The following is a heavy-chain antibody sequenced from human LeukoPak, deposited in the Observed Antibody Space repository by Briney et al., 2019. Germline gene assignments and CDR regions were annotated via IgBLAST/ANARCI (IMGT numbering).Heavy chain of an antibody. Sequence: GGSLRRSCAASGFTFSSYGMHWVRQAPGKGPEWVAVIWYDGSNKYYADSVKGRFTISRDNSKNTLYLQMNSLRAEDTAVYYCAKALYGDYNWFDPWGQGTLVTVSS. CDR2: IWYDGSNK. CDR1: GFTFSSYG. CDR3: AKALYGDYNWFDP. D-gene: IGHD4-17*01. J-gene: IGHJ5*02. V-gene: IGHV3-33*06.